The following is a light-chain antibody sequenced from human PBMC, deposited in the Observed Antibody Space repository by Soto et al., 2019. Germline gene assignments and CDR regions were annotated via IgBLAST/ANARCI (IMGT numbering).Light chain of an antibody. Sequence: IVMTQSPATLSVSPGERATLSCRASQSVATNLAWYQQKPGQPPRLLIYGASTRATGISARFSGSGSGTEFTLTISSLQSVDFAVYSCQQYNNWPWTFGQGTKVEIX. V-gene: IGKV3-15*01. CDR1: QSVATN. CDR2: GAS. J-gene: IGKJ1*01. CDR3: QQYNNWPWT.